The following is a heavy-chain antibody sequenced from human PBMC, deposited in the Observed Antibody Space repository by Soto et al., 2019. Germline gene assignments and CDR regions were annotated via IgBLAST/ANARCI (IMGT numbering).Heavy chain of an antibody. D-gene: IGHD3-10*01. CDR1: GGTFSSYA. V-gene: IGHV1-69*13. J-gene: IGHJ5*02. Sequence: SVKVSCKASGGTFSSYAISWVRQAPGQGLEWMGGIIPIFGTANYAQKFQGRVTITADESTSTAYMELSSLRSEDTAVYYCAREEYYYGSGSFYRFDPWGQGTLVTVSS. CDR3: AREEYYYGSGSFYRFDP. CDR2: IIPIFGTA.